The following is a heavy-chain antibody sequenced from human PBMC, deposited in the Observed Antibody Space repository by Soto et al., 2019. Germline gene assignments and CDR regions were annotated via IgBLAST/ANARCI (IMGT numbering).Heavy chain of an antibody. CDR2: ISYSGTS. CDR1: GGSISDDTYY. D-gene: IGHD2-2*01. V-gene: IGHV4-39*01. CDR3: ARLHCNSPNCVPLDP. J-gene: IGHJ5*02. Sequence: QLQLQESGPGLVKPSETLSLTCTVSGGSISDDTYYWGWIRQPPGKGLEWIGSISYSGTSSYNPSLKLRVPMSVDTSKKQLSLRLSSVIAADTAVYYCARLHCNSPNCVPLDPWGQGTLVIVSS.